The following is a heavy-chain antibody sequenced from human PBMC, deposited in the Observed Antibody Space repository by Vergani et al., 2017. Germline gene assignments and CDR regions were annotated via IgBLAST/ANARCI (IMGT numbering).Heavy chain of an antibody. CDR3: ARDGSDYYGSGSYYNVRDGMDV. V-gene: IGHV3-9*01. CDR2: ISWNSGSI. CDR1: GFTFDDYA. D-gene: IGHD3-10*01. J-gene: IGHJ6*02. Sequence: EVQLVESGGGLVQPGRSLRLSCAASGFTFDDYAMHWVRQAPGKGLEWVSGISWNSGSIGYADSVKGRFTISRDNAKNSLYLQMNSLRAEDTAVYYCARDGSDYYGSGSYYNVRDGMDVWGQGTTVTVSS.